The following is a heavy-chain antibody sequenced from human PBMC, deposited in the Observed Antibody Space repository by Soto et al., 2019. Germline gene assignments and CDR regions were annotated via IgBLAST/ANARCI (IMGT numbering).Heavy chain of an antibody. CDR1: GYTFTSYG. CDR3: ARGGPVVTAINAFDI. J-gene: IGHJ3*02. D-gene: IGHD2-21*02. Sequence: ASVEVFCRASGYTFTSYGISWVRQAPGQGLEWMGWISAYNGNTNYAQKLQGRVTMTTDTSTSTAYMELRSLRSDDTAVYYCARGGPVVTAINAFDIWSQGTMVNVS. CDR2: ISAYNGNT. V-gene: IGHV1-18*01.